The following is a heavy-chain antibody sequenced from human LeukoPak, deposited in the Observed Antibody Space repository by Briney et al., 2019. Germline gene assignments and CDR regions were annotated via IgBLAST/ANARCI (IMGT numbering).Heavy chain of an antibody. CDR1: GFTFSSYW. CDR3: ATATLGSWYFDY. J-gene: IGHJ4*02. CDR2: IKQDGSEK. Sequence: GGSLRLSCAASGFTFSSYWMSWVRQAPGKGLEWVANIKQDGSEKYYVNSVKGRFTISRDNAKNSLYLQMNSLRAEDTAVYYCATATLGSWYFDYWGQGTLVTVSS. D-gene: IGHD6-13*01. V-gene: IGHV3-7*01.